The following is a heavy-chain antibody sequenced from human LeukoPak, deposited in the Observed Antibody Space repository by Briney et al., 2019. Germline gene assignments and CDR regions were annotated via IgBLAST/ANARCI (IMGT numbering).Heavy chain of an antibody. V-gene: IGHV2-5*01. CDR2: IYWNDDK. J-gene: IGHJ6*03. Sequence: SGPTLVNPTQTLTLTCTFSGFSLSTSGVGVGWIRQPPAKALEWLALIYWNDDKRYSPSLKSRLTITKDTSKNQVVLTMTNMDPVDTATYYCAHQLKVYGPKTYYYYYMDVWGKGTTVTISS. CDR1: GFSLSTSGVG. CDR3: AHQLKVYGPKTYYYYYMDV. D-gene: IGHD2-8*01.